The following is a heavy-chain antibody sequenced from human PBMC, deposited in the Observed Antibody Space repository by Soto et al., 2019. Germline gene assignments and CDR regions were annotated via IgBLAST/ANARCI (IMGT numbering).Heavy chain of an antibody. V-gene: IGHV4-59*01. J-gene: IGHJ4*02. CDR3: ARAEPDASVGY. Sequence: SETLSLTCTVSGGSMSSYYWTWLRQSPGRGLEWIGYISYSGSTYYNPSLKSRVTISADTSKNQFSLRMNSMIAADTAVYYCARAEPDASVGYWGQGTLVTLSS. CDR2: ISYSGST. D-gene: IGHD2-15*01. CDR1: GGSMSSYY.